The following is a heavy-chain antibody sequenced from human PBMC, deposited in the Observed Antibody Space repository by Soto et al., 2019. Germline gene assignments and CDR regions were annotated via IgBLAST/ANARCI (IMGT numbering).Heavy chain of an antibody. CDR3: AKDRSEYYDSSGYYHDAFDI. Sequence: EVQLLESGGGLVQPGGSLRLSCAASGFTFSSYAMSGVRQAPGKGLEGVSAISGSGGSTYYADSVKGRFTISRDNSKNTLYLQMNSLRAEDTAVYYCAKDRSEYYDSSGYYHDAFDIWGQGTMVTVSS. V-gene: IGHV3-23*01. D-gene: IGHD3-22*01. CDR1: GFTFSSYA. CDR2: ISGSGGST. J-gene: IGHJ3*02.